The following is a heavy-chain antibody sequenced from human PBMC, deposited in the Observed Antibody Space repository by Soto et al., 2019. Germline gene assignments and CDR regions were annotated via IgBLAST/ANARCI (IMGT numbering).Heavy chain of an antibody. CDR3: ARHYSAMGV. CDR1: GFPVSSDS. CDR2: IYSDNNT. V-gene: IGHV3-53*01. Sequence: GGSMRLSCAASGFPVSSDSMTWVRQAPGKGLEWISIIYSDNNTDYADSVKGRFSISRDTSKNILYLQMNSLRAEDTAEYYCARHYSAMGVWGQGTTVTVSS. J-gene: IGHJ6*02.